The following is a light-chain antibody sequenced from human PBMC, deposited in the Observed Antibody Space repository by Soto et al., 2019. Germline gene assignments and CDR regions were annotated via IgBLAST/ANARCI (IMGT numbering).Light chain of an antibody. V-gene: IGLV4-60*02. CDR2: LEGSGSY. Sequence: QPVLTQSSSASASLGSSVKLTCTLSSGHSSYIIAWHHQQPGKAPRYLMKLEGSGSYNKGSGVPDRFSGSSSGADRYLTISNLQFEDEANYYCETWDRKHRVIRRGTKLTVL. CDR3: ETWDRKHRV. CDR1: SGHSSYI. J-gene: IGLJ2*01.